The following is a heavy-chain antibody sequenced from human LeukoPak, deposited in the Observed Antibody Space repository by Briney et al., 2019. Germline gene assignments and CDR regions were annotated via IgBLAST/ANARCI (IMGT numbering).Heavy chain of an antibody. V-gene: IGHV3-23*01. CDR1: GFTFSSYA. CDR3: ARRGNAFDF. D-gene: IGHD3-16*01. J-gene: IGHJ3*01. CDR2: IKSDGDNA. Sequence: GGSLRLSCVASGFTFSSYAMTWVRQAPGKGLEWVSHIKSDGDNAYYADSVKGRFAISRVNSKNTLYLQMNSLRAEDTALYYCARRGNAFDFWGQGTMVTVSS.